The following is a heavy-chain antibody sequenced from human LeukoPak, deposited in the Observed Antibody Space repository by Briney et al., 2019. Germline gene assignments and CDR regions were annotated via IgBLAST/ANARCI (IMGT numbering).Heavy chain of an antibody. D-gene: IGHD3-22*01. CDR3: ARVGYYYDSSGRDAFDI. Sequence: GGSLRLSCAASGFTFSSYSMNWVRQAPGKGLEWVPYISSSSSTIYYADSVKGRFTISRDNAKNSLYLQMNSLRDEDTAVYYCARVGYYYDSSGRDAFDIWGQGTMVTVSS. CDR2: ISSSSSTI. V-gene: IGHV3-48*02. J-gene: IGHJ3*02. CDR1: GFTFSSYS.